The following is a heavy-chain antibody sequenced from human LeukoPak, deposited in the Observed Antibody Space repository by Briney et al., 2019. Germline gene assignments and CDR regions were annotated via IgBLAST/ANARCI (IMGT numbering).Heavy chain of an antibody. CDR1: GYTFTSYY. V-gene: IGHV1-46*01. J-gene: IGHJ4*02. CDR2: INPSGGST. Sequence: EASVKVSCKASGYTFTSYYMHWVRQAPGQGLEWMGIINPSGGSTSYAQKFQGRVTMTRDTSTSTVYIELRSLRSEDTAVYYCARSNRRVGAMYYFDYWGQGTLVTVSS. CDR3: ARSNRRVGAMYYFDY. D-gene: IGHD1-26*01.